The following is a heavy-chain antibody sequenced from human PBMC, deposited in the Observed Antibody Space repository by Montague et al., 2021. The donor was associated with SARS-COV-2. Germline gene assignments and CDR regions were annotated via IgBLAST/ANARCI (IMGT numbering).Heavy chain of an antibody. CDR2: INSDGSST. D-gene: IGHD4-17*01. CDR3: ARDQLYGDSGY. V-gene: IGHV3-74*03. Sequence: SLRLSCAASGFTFSSYWMHWVRQAPGKGLVWVSRINSDGSSTKYADSVKGRYTISRDNAKNTLYLQMNSLRAEDTAVYYCARDQLYGDSGYWGQGTLVTVSS. J-gene: IGHJ4*02. CDR1: GFTFSSYW.